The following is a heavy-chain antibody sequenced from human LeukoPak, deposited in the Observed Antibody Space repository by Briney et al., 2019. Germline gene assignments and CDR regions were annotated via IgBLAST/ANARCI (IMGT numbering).Heavy chain of an antibody. Sequence: GGSLRLSCAASGFTFNTFWMSRVRQTPGKGLEWVANIKEDGTKKYYVDSVKGRFTISRDNAGNSLYLQMNSLRAEDTAVYYCARDAAGYDPWGQGTLVTVSS. V-gene: IGHV3-7*01. CDR1: GFTFNTFW. CDR3: ARDAAGYDP. CDR2: IKEDGTKK. D-gene: IGHD6-13*01. J-gene: IGHJ5*02.